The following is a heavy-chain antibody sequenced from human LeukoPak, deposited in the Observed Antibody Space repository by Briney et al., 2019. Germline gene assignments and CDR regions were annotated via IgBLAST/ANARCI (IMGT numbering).Heavy chain of an antibody. CDR3: ARDYGSGAYYFDY. D-gene: IGHD3-10*01. J-gene: IGHJ4*02. CDR1: GGSFSGYY. V-gene: IGHV4-34*01. Sequence: PSETLSLTCTVYGGSFSGYYWSWIRQPPGKGLEWIGEINHSGSTNYNPSLKSRVTISVDTSKNQFSLKLSSVTAADTAVYYCARDYGSGAYYFDYWGQGTLVTVSS. CDR2: INHSGST.